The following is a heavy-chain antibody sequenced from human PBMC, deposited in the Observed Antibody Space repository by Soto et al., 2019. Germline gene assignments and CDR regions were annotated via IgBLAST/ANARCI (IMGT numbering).Heavy chain of an antibody. CDR3: AKVPVYGQWLDNYFDY. CDR2: ISYDGSNK. D-gene: IGHD6-19*01. CDR1: GFTFSSYG. J-gene: IGHJ4*02. V-gene: IGHV3-30*18. Sequence: GGSLRLSCAASGFTFSSYGMHWVRQAPGKGLEWVAVISYDGSNKYYADPVKGRFTISRDNSKNTLYLQMNSLRAEDTAVYYCAKVPVYGQWLDNYFDYWGQGTLVTVSS.